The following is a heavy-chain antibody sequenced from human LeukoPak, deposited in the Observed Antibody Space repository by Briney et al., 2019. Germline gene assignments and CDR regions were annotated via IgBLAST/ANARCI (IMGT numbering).Heavy chain of an antibody. CDR3: ARDAGYSSGWDY. Sequence: SVKVSCKASGGTFSSYAISWVRQAPGQGLEWMGRIIAIIGKANYAQKFQGRVTITTDESTSTAYMELSSLRSEDTAVDDCARDAGYSSGWDYWGQGTLVTVSS. V-gene: IGHV1-69*05. D-gene: IGHD6-19*01. CDR1: GGTFSSYA. J-gene: IGHJ4*02. CDR2: IIAIIGKA.